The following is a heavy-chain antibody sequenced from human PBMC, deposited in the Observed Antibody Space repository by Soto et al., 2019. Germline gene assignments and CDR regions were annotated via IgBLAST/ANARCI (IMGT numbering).Heavy chain of an antibody. Sequence: ASVKVSCKASGYTFTGYYMHWVRQAPGQGLEWMGWINPNSGGTNYAQKFQGWVTMTRDTSISTAYMELSSLRSEDTAVYYCARDLVVGATRGGWFAPWGQGTLVTVSS. CDR1: GYTFTGYY. CDR2: INPNSGGT. J-gene: IGHJ5*02. D-gene: IGHD2-15*01. V-gene: IGHV1-2*04. CDR3: ARDLVVGATRGGWFAP.